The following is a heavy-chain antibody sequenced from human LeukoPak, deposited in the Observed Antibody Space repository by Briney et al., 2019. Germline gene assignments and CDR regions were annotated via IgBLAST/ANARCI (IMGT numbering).Heavy chain of an antibody. J-gene: IGHJ6*03. CDR2: IYYSGST. CDR1: GGSISSSSYY. V-gene: IGHV4-39*07. D-gene: IGHD2/OR15-2a*01. Sequence: SETLSLTCTVSGGSISSSSYYWGWIRQPPGKGLEWIGSIYYSGSTYYNPSLKSRVTISVDTSKKQFSLKLSSVTAADTAVYYCAIVISYYYYMDVWGKGTTVTVSS. CDR3: AIVISYYYYMDV.